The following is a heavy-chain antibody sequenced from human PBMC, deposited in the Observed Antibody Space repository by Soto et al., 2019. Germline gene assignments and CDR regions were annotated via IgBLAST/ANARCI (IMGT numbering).Heavy chain of an antibody. CDR2: IKSKTDGGTT. D-gene: IGHD3-22*01. CDR3: TTDSHFTMILVRFDY. Sequence: GGSLRLSCAASGFSFSNAWINWVRQVPGKGLEWVGRIKSKTDGGTTDFAAPVKGRFAISRDDSRNMVYLQMNSLKTEDTAVYYCTTDSHFTMILVRFDYWGLGTLVTVSS. CDR1: GFSFSNAW. J-gene: IGHJ5*01. V-gene: IGHV3-15*07.